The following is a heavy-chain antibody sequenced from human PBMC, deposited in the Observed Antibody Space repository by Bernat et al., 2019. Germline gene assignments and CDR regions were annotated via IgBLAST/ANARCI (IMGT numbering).Heavy chain of an antibody. V-gene: IGHV3-23*01. CDR1: GFTFGSYA. Sequence: EVQLLESGGGLVQPGDSLRLSCATSGFTFGSYAMSWVRQAPGKGLEWVSAISSSGGDTYYTESVKGRFTISRDNSKNTLYLRINSLRAEDMAVYDCAKRDTTVGRGAFDCWGQGTLVTVSS. J-gene: IGHJ4*02. D-gene: IGHD5-18*01. CDR2: ISSSGGDT. CDR3: AKRDTTVGRGAFDC.